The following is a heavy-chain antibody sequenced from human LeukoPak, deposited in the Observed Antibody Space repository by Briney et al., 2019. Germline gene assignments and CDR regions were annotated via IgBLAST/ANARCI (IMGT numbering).Heavy chain of an antibody. CDR3: ARDLVGPMKRG. CDR1: GFTFSSHL. CDR2: INNDGTNT. J-gene: IGHJ4*02. V-gene: IGHV3-74*03. Sequence: GGSLRLSCSASGFTFSSHLMHWVRQAPGKGLVWVSRINNDGTNTKYADSVKGRFTISRDNAKNMLFLQMNSLRAEDTAVYYCARDLVGPMKRGWGQGTLVTVSS. D-gene: IGHD3-22*01.